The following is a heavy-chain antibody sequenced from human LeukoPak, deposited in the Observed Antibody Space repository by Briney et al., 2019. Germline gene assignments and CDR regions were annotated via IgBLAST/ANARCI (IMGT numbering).Heavy chain of an antibody. CDR3: ARRPAINGWYSGFDY. D-gene: IGHD6-19*01. Sequence: GESLKISCKGSGYNFATYWIGWVRQMPGKGLEWMGIIYPGDSDIRYSPSFQGQVTISADKSISTAYLQWSSLKASDTAMYYCARRPAINGWYSGFDYWGQGTLVSVSS. CDR2: IYPGDSDI. J-gene: IGHJ4*02. CDR1: GYNFATYW. V-gene: IGHV5-51*01.